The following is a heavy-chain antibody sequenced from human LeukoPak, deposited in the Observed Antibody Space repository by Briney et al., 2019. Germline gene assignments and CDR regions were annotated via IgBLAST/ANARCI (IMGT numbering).Heavy chain of an antibody. CDR2: AFYSGST. D-gene: IGHD2/OR15-2a*01. V-gene: IGHV4-34*12. Sequence: SETLSLTCAVYGGSFSGYYWSWIRQPPGKGLEWIGSAFYSGSTYYNPSLKSRVTISVDTSKNQFSLKLSSVTAADTAVYYCAAQILLCHYYWGQGTLVTVSS. CDR1: GGSFSGYY. CDR3: AAQILLCHYY. J-gene: IGHJ4*02.